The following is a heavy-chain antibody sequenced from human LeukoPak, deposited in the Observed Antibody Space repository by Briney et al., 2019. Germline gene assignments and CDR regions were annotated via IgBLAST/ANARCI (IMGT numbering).Heavy chain of an antibody. J-gene: IGHJ4*02. V-gene: IGHV1-2*02. Sequence: ASVKVSCKASGYTFTGYYMHWVRQAPGQRLEWMGWINPNSGGTNYAQKFQGRVTMTRDTSISTAYMELSRLRSDDTAVYYCARAEGIAAAGTEFDYWGQGTLVAVSS. CDR2: INPNSGGT. CDR1: GYTFTGYY. CDR3: ARAEGIAAAGTEFDY. D-gene: IGHD6-13*01.